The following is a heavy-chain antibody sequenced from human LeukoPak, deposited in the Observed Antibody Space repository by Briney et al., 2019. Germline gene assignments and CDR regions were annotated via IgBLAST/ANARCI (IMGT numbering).Heavy chain of an antibody. D-gene: IGHD3-22*01. CDR2: IIVGSGTT. J-gene: IGHJ4*02. V-gene: IGHV1-58*01. Sequence: SVKVSCKSSGFSFSNSAVQWVRQARGQRLEWIGWIIVGSGTTNYAQSLQGRLTITRDMSTNTAYMELSSLRSEDTAVYYCARSVYYYYDSSGYYFDYRGQGTLVTVSS. CDR1: GFSFSNSA. CDR3: ARSVYYYYDSSGYYFDY.